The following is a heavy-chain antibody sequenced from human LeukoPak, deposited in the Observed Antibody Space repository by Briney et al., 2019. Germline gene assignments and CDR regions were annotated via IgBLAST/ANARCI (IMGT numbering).Heavy chain of an antibody. CDR2: IKEDGSEK. Sequence: GGSLRLSCAASGFTFSSYWMSWVRQAPGKGLEWVANIKEDGSEKYYVDSVKGRFTISRDNAKNSLYLQMNSLRAEDTAVYCCARDLVAATPGVMDRGQGTLVTVSS. J-gene: IGHJ4*02. CDR1: GFTFSSYW. V-gene: IGHV3-7*04. D-gene: IGHD2-15*01. CDR3: ARDLVAATPGVMD.